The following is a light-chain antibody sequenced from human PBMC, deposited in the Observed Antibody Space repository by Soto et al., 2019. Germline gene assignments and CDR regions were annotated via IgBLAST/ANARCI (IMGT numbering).Light chain of an antibody. CDR1: SSNIGAGYD. CDR3: QSYDSSLSGVV. J-gene: IGLJ2*01. CDR2: GNS. Sequence: QSVLTQPPSESGDPGQRVTISCTGSSSNIGAGYDVHWYQQLPGTAPKLLIYGNSNRPSGVPDRFSGSKSGTSASLAITGLQAEDEADYYCQSYDSSLSGVVFGGGTKLTVL. V-gene: IGLV1-40*01.